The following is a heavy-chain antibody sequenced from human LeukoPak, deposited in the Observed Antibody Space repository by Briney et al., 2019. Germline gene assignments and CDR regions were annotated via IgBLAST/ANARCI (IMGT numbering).Heavy chain of an antibody. CDR3: AKDRSGWYDAFDI. Sequence: GGSLRLSCAASGFTFSSYGMHWVRQAPGKGLEWVAVISYDGSNKYYADSVKGRFTISRDNSKNTLYLQMNSLRAEDTAVYYCAKDRSGWYDAFDIWGQGTMVTVSS. D-gene: IGHD6-19*01. V-gene: IGHV3-30*18. CDR1: GFTFSSYG. CDR2: ISYDGSNK. J-gene: IGHJ3*02.